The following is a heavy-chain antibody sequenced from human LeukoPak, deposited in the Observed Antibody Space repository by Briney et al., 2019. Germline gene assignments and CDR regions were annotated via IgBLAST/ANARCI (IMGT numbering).Heavy chain of an antibody. D-gene: IGHD3-16*01. CDR3: ARDDYVWGSGDY. Sequence: PSQTLSLTCTVSGGSISSGSYYWSWIRQPAGKGLEWIGRIYTSGSTNYNPSLKSRVTISVDTSKNQFSLKLSSVTAADTAVYYCARDDYVWGSGDYWGQGTLVTVSS. CDR1: GGSISSGSYY. J-gene: IGHJ4*02. CDR2: IYTSGST. V-gene: IGHV4-61*02.